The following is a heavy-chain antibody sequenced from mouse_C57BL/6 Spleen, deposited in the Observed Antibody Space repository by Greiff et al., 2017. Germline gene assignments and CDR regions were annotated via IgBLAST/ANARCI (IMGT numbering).Heavy chain of an antibody. Sequence: EVQLQQSGPELVKPGASVKISCKASGYTFTDYYMHWVKQSHGKSLEWIGDINPNNGGTSYNQKFKGKATLTVDKSSSTAYMELRSLSSENSAVYYCERGITTVVARNYYAMDSWGQGTSVTVSS. CDR3: ERGITTVVARNYYAMDS. CDR1: GYTFTDYY. V-gene: IGHV1-26*01. J-gene: IGHJ4*01. CDR2: INPNNGGT. D-gene: IGHD1-1*01.